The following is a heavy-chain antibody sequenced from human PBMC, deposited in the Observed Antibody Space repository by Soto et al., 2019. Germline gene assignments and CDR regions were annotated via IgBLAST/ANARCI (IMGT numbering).Heavy chain of an antibody. CDR3: AKDYVWNYDCWSGYPNNYYGMYV. J-gene: IGHJ6*02. CDR1: GFTFSSYA. Sequence: GSLRLSCAASGFTFSSYAMSWVRQAPGKGLEWVSAISGSGGSTYYADSVKGRFTISRDNSKNTLYLQMNSLRAEDTAVYYCAKDYVWNYDCWSGYPNNYYGMYVWGQGTTVTVSS. CDR2: ISGSGGST. D-gene: IGHD3-3*01. V-gene: IGHV3-23*01.